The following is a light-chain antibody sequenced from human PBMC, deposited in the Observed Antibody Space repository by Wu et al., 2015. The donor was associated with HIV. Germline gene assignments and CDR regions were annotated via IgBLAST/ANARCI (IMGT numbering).Light chain of an antibody. J-gene: IGKJ2*02. CDR2: AAS. CDR1: QGIRSS. CDR3: QQSYSTPGT. V-gene: IGKV1-39*01. Sequence: IQLTQSPSSLSASVGDRVTITCRASQGIRSSLAWYQQKPGKAPNLLIFAASTLQSGVPSRFSGSGSGTDFTLTISSLQPEDFATYYCQQSYSTPGTFGQGTQAGD.